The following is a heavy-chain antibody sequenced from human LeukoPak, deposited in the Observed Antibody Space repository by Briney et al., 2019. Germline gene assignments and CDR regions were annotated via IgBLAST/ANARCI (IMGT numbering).Heavy chain of an antibody. CDR2: IYYSGST. V-gene: IGHV4-61*08. J-gene: IGHJ4*02. D-gene: IGHD4-17*01. CDR3: ARYTTVTSTFDY. Sequence: PSETLSLTCTVSGGSISSGDYYWSWIRQPPGKGLEWIGYIYYSGSTNYNPSLKSRVTISVDTSKNQFSLKLSSVTAADTAVYYCARYTTVTSTFDYWGQGTLVTVSS. CDR1: GGSISSGDYY.